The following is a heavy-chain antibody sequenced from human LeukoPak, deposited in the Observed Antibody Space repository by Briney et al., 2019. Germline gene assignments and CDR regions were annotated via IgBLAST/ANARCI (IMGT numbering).Heavy chain of an antibody. V-gene: IGHV1-18*04. CDR3: ARGLTFGELSDWFDP. J-gene: IGHJ5*02. D-gene: IGHD3-10*01. CDR2: ISAYNGNK. CDR1: GYTFTSYG. Sequence: ASVKVTCKASGYTFTSYGISWVRQAPGQGLEWMGWISAYNGNKNYAQKLQGRVTITTDTSTSTAYMELRSLRSDDTAVYYCARGLTFGELSDWFDPWGQGTLVTVSS.